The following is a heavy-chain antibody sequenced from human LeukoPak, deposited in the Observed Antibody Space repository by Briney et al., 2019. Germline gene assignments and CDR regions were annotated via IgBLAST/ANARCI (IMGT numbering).Heavy chain of an antibody. CDR2: ISSSSSYI. D-gene: IGHD1-26*01. Sequence: GGSLRLSCASSGFTIGTYWMSWVRQAPGKGLEWVSSISSSSSYIYYADSVKGRFTISRDNAKNSLYLQMNSLRAEDTAVYYCARDLGGDYFDYWGQGTLVTVSS. J-gene: IGHJ4*02. V-gene: IGHV3-21*01. CDR3: ARDLGGDYFDY. CDR1: GFTIGTYW.